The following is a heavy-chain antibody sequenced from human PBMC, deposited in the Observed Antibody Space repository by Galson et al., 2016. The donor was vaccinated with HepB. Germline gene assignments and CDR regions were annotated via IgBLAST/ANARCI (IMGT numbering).Heavy chain of an antibody. D-gene: IGHD3-16*01. CDR2: INPGDSDT. V-gene: IGHV5-51*01. J-gene: IGHJ6*02. Sequence: QSGAEVKKPGESLKISCKGSGYNFTNYWIGWVRQMPGKGLEWMGIINPGDSDTRYNPSIQGQVIISADKSINSAYLQWSSLEASDSAMYFCARRGSGIIRGNVAYYDYGMDVWGQGTRVTVSS. CDR3: ARRGSGIIRGNVAYYDYGMDV. CDR1: GYNFTNYW.